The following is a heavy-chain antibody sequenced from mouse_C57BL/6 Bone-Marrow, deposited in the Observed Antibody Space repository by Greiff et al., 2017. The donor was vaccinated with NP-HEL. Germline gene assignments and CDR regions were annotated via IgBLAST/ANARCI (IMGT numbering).Heavy chain of an antibody. CDR3: ARGSFPYYGSSYWYFDV. Sequence: QVQLQQPGAELVKPGASVKMSCKASGYTFTSYWITWVKQRPGQGLEWIGDIYPGSGSTNYNEKFKSKATLTVDTSSSTAYMQLSSLTSEDSAVYYCARGSFPYYGSSYWYFDVWGTGTTVTVSS. V-gene: IGHV1-55*01. CDR1: GYTFTSYW. CDR2: IYPGSGST. D-gene: IGHD1-1*01. J-gene: IGHJ1*03.